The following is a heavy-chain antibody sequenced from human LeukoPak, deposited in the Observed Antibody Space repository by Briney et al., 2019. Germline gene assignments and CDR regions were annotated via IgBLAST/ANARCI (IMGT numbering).Heavy chain of an antibody. V-gene: IGHV1-18*01. CDR2: ISGFNGNT. D-gene: IGHD3-10*01. Sequence: GASVKVSCKASGYTFTSYGMTWVRQAPGQGLEWMVWISGFNGNTNYAQKFQGRVTMTTDTSTSTAYMELRSLTSDDTAVYYCARPNYPGGSGSYGGPNWFDPWGQGTLVTVSS. CDR1: GYTFTSYG. J-gene: IGHJ5*02. CDR3: ARPNYPGGSGSYGGPNWFDP.